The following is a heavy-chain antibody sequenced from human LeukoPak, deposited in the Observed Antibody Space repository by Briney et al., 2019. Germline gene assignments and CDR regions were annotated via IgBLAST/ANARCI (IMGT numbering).Heavy chain of an antibody. V-gene: IGHV1-69*06. CDR2: IIPIFGTA. CDR3: ARVRTEYDILTGYYPTLIDY. Sequence: ASVKVSCKASGYTFTNYYMHWVRQAPGQGLEWMGGIIPIFGTANYAQKFQGRVTITADKSTSTAYMELSSLRSEDTAVYYCARVRTEYDILTGYYPTLIDYWGQGTLVTVSS. J-gene: IGHJ4*02. D-gene: IGHD3-9*01. CDR1: GYTFTNYY.